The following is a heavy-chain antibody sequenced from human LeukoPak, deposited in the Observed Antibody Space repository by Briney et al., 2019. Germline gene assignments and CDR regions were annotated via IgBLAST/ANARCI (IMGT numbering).Heavy chain of an antibody. Sequence: PGGSLRLSCAASGFTFSSYPMHWVRQAPGKGLEYVSAISSNGASTYYANSVKGRFTISRDNSKNTPYLQMGSLRADDMAVYYCARRLGTTNPFDYWGQGSLVAVSS. J-gene: IGHJ4*02. V-gene: IGHV3-64*01. CDR1: GFTFSSYP. D-gene: IGHD1-7*01. CDR3: ARRLGTTNPFDY. CDR2: ISSNGAST.